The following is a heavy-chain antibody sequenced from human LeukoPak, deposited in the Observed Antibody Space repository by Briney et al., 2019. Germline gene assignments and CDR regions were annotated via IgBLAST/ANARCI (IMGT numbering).Heavy chain of an antibody. CDR2: IYTSGST. Sequence: SETLSLTCTVSGGSISSGSYYWSWIRQPAGKGLEWIGRIYTSGSTNYNPSLKSRVTISVDTSKNQFSLKLSSVTAADTAVYYCARDRSVSSGWYKALDDWGQGTLVTVSS. J-gene: IGHJ4*02. D-gene: IGHD6-19*01. V-gene: IGHV4-61*02. CDR1: GGSISSGSYY. CDR3: ARDRSVSSGWYKALDD.